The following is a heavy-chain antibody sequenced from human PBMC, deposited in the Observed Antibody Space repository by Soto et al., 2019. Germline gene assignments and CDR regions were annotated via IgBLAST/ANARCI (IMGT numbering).Heavy chain of an antibody. CDR1: GGSISSSSYY. CDR2: IYYSGST. CDR3: ASQISIMITFGGSPRAAPFDY. V-gene: IGHV4-39*01. J-gene: IGHJ4*02. D-gene: IGHD3-16*01. Sequence: SETLSLTCTVSGGSISSSSYYWGWIRQPPGKGLEWIGSIYYSGSTYYNPSLKSRVTISVDTSKNQFSLKLSSVTAADTAVYYCASQISIMITFGGSPRAAPFDYWGQGTLVTVSS.